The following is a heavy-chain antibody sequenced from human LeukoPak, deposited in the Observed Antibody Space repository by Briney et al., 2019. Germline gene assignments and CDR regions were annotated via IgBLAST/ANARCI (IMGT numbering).Heavy chain of an antibody. CDR3: ARRVAFGEYFEY. CDR1: GFTFSSYW. V-gene: IGHV3-7*03. D-gene: IGHD3-10*01. J-gene: IGHJ4*02. CDR2: IKHDGSEK. Sequence: GGSLRLSCAASGFTFSSYWMSWVRQAPGKGLEWVANIKHDGSEKYYVDSVKGRFTISRDNAKNSLYLQMNSLRVEDTGVYYCARRVAFGEYFEYWGQGTLVTVSS.